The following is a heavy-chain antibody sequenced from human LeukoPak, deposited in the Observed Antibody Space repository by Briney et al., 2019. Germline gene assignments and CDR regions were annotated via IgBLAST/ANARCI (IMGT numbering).Heavy chain of an antibody. CDR2: ICSSGSTV. D-gene: IGHD2-8*01. V-gene: IGHV3-48*03. CDR3: ARPLEDCTEDVCNRLNTFDM. Sequence: PGRSLRLSCAASGFTFRSYEMNWVRQAPGKGLEWVSYICSSGSTVYYADSVKGRFTVSRDNAKNSLYLQMNSLRAEDTAVYYCARPLEDCTEDVCNRLNTFDMWGQGTMVTVSS. CDR1: GFTFRSYE. J-gene: IGHJ3*02.